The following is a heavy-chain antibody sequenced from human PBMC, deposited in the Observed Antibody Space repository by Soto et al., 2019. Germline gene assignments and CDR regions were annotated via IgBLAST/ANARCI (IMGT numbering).Heavy chain of an antibody. D-gene: IGHD1-1*01. J-gene: IGHJ4*02. CDR2: IYYSGST. CDR1: GGAISSYY. CDR3: ARVLEAYFEY. Sequence: PSETLSLTCTVSGGAISSYYWSWIRQPPGKGLERIGYIYYSGSTNCNPSCTSRVTISVDTSKNQFSLKLSSVTSADTAVYYCARVLEAYFEYRGKGTMVTVSS. V-gene: IGHV4-59*01.